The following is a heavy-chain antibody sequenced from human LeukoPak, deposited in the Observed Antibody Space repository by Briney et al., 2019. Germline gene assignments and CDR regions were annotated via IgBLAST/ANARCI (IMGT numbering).Heavy chain of an antibody. Sequence: ASVKVSRKASGYTFTGYYMHWVRQAPGQGLEWMGWINPNSGGTNYAQKFQGRVTMTRDTSISTAYMELSRLRSDDTAVYYCMVRGVTPPYFDYWGQGTLVTVSS. CDR1: GYTFTGYY. CDR3: MVRGVTPPYFDY. D-gene: IGHD3-10*01. CDR2: INPNSGGT. J-gene: IGHJ4*02. V-gene: IGHV1-2*02.